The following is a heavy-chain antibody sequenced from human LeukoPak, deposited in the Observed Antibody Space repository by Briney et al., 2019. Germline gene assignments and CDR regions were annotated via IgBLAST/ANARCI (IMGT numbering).Heavy chain of an antibody. D-gene: IGHD3-10*01. J-gene: IGHJ4*02. V-gene: IGHV4-39*01. CDR1: GVSISSSSYY. Sequence: SATLSLTCTVSGVSISSSSYYWGWIRQPPGKGLEWIGSIYYSGSTYYNPSLKSRVTISLDTSTNQFSLKLSSVTAADTAVYYCARHRGRYYDSGSYYYFDYWGQGTLVTVSS. CDR2: IYYSGST. CDR3: ARHRGRYYDSGSYYYFDY.